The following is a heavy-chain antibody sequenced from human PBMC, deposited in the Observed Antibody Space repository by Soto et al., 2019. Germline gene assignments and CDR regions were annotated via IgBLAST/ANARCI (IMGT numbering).Heavy chain of an antibody. CDR3: ARGIGQQNEYFQH. Sequence: GGSLRLSCAASGFTFSSYGMHWVRQAPGKGLEWVAVIWYDGSNKYYADSVKGRFTISRDNSKNTLYLQMNSLRAEDTAVYYCARGIGQQNEYFQHWGQGTLVTVSS. CDR1: GFTFSSYG. V-gene: IGHV3-33*01. D-gene: IGHD6-13*01. J-gene: IGHJ1*01. CDR2: IWYDGSNK.